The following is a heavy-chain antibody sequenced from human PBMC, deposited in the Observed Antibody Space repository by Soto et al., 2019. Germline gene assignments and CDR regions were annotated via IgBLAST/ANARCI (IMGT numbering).Heavy chain of an antibody. CDR3: AREYYEFWSGVFPLDY. D-gene: IGHD3-3*01. V-gene: IGHV1-18*04. J-gene: IGHJ4*02. CDR2: ISAYNGNT. Sequence: ASVKVSCKASGYTFSSYGISWVRQAPGHGLEWMGWISAYNGNTNYAQKLQGRVTMKTDTSTSTAYMELMILRSGDTAVYYCAREYYEFWSGVFPLDYWGQGTLVTVSS. CDR1: GYTFSSYG.